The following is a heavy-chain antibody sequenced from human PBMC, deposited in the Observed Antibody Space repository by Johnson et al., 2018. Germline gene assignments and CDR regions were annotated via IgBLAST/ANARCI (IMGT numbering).Heavy chain of an antibody. CDR3: ALDPGDRAVFDY. CDR2: ISHSGFT. J-gene: IGHJ4*02. D-gene: IGHD7-27*01. V-gene: IGHV4-34*01. Sequence: QVQLQQWGAGLLKPSETXSLTCAVYGWSFSNYYWGWVRQAPGKGLEWIGEISHSGFTDYNPSLMSRATISLDTSKNQFSLRLSSVTAADPASYYCALDPGDRAVFDYWGLGTLVTVSS. CDR1: GWSFSNYY.